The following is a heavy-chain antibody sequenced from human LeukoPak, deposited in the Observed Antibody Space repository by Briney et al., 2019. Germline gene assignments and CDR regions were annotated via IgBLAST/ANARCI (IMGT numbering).Heavy chain of an antibody. D-gene: IGHD2-2*01. CDR3: VDPHHYAEYCQY. Sequence: SVKVSCKTSGSTFSTYAISWVRQAPGQGPEWMGRILPILGITTYAQKFQGRVTITADKSTSTAYMELSSLRSEDTAVYYCVDPHHYAEYCQYWGQGTLVTVSS. V-gene: IGHV1-69*04. J-gene: IGHJ1*01. CDR2: ILPILGIT. CDR1: GSTFSTYA.